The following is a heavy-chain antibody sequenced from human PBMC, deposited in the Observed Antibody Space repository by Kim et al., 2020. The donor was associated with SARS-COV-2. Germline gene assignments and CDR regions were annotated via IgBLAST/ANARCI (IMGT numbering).Heavy chain of an antibody. D-gene: IGHD1-7*01. J-gene: IGHJ4*02. CDR1: GFTFSDYA. CDR3: ARGAGTTFIYYFDY. V-gene: IGHV3-30*04. Sequence: GGSLRLSCAASGFTFSDYAMNWVRQAPGKGLEWVAIISYDGSNKYYVDSVKGRFTISRDNSKNTLYLQMNSLRTEDTAVYYCARGAGTTFIYYFDYWGQGTLVSVSA. CDR2: ISYDGSNK.